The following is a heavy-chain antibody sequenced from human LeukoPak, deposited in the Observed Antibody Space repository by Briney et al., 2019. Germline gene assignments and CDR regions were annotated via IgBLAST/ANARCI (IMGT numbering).Heavy chain of an antibody. CDR2: ISGSGGST. V-gene: IGHV3-23*01. CDR1: GFTFSSYA. D-gene: IGHD3-22*01. Sequence: GGSLRLSCAASGFTFSSYAMSWVRQAPGKGLEWVSAISGSGGSTYYADSVKGRFTISRDNSKNTLYLQMNSLRAEDTAVYYCAKVTLKSGLNAHYYGSSGYPIFDYWGQGTLVTVSS. J-gene: IGHJ4*02. CDR3: AKVTLKSGLNAHYYGSSGYPIFDY.